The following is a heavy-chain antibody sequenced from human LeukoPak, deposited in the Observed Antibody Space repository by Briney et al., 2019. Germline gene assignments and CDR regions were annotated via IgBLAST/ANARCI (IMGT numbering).Heavy chain of an antibody. CDR3: AREGLYYYMDV. CDR1: GFTFSSYS. Sequence: GGSLRLSCAASGFTFSSYSMNWVRQAPGRGLEWVSSISSSSSYIYYADSVKGRFTISRDNAKNSLYLQMNSLRAEDTAVYYCAREGLYYYMDVWGNGTTVTVSS. V-gene: IGHV3-21*01. J-gene: IGHJ6*03. CDR2: ISSSSSYI.